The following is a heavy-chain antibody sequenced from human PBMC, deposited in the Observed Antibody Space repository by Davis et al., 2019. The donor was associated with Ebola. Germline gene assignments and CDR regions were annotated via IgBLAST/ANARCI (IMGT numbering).Heavy chain of an antibody. CDR1: GDSVSSNSAA. D-gene: IGHD2-15*01. J-gene: IGHJ4*02. CDR3: ARRVTVVYYFDY. Sequence: HSQTLSLTCAISGDSVSSNSAAWNWIRQSPSRGLEWLGRTYYRSKWYNDYAVSVKSRITINPDTSKNQFSLELSSVTAADTAVYYCARRVTVVYYFDYWGQGTLVTVSS. V-gene: IGHV6-1*01. CDR2: TYYRSKWYN.